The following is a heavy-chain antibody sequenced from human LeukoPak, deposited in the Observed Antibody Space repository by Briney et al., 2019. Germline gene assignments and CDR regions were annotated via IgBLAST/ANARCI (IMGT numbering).Heavy chain of an antibody. J-gene: IGHJ4*02. Sequence: GGSLRLSCAASGFTFSSSAMSWVRQAPGKGLEWVSSISSSSSYIYYADSVKGRFTISRDNAKNSLYLQMNSLRAEDTAVYYCARVAVVTPHFDYWGQGTLVTVSS. D-gene: IGHD4-23*01. CDR2: ISSSSSYI. V-gene: IGHV3-21*01. CDR3: ARVAVVTPHFDY. CDR1: GFTFSSSA.